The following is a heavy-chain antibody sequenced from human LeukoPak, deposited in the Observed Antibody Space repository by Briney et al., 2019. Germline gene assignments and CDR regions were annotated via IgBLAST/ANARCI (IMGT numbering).Heavy chain of an antibody. J-gene: IGHJ5*02. CDR1: GYSISSGYY. CDR3: ARDQYDDVAFDP. Sequence: PSETLSLTCNVSGYSISSGYYWGWIRQPPGKGLEWIGSVHHSGGAYYNPSLKSRVTISLDTSKNQFSLKLSSVTAADTALYYCARDQYDDVAFDPWGRGTLVTVSS. D-gene: IGHD1-1*01. CDR2: VHHSGGA. V-gene: IGHV4-38-2*02.